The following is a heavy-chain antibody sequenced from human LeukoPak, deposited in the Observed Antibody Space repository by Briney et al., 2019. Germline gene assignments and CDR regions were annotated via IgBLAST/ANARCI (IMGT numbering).Heavy chain of an antibody. CDR1: GFTFGSPW. Sequence: PGGSLRLSCAASGFTFGSPWMHWVRQAPGKGLVWVSRINSDGSATAYADSVKGRFTISRDNAENTLYLQMNSLRAEDTAVYHCARDATLQLGDFDYWGQGTLVTVSS. V-gene: IGHV3-74*01. J-gene: IGHJ4*02. CDR2: INSDGSAT. D-gene: IGHD6-13*01. CDR3: ARDATLQLGDFDY.